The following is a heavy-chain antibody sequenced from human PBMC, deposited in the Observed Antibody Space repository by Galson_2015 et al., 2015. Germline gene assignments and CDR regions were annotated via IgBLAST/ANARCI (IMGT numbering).Heavy chain of an antibody. CDR1: GFSFDDYA. J-gene: IGHJ6*01. D-gene: IGHD3-10*01. CDR3: AKDRSCHYRYGMDV. CDR2: ITWNSDTV. V-gene: IGHV3-9*01. Sequence: SLRLSCAASGFSFDDYAMHWVRQAPGKGLEWVSGITWNSDTVGYADSVKGRFTVSRDNAKKSLYLQLNNLRGEDTAVYYCAKDRSCHYRYGMDVWGQGTTVTVSS.